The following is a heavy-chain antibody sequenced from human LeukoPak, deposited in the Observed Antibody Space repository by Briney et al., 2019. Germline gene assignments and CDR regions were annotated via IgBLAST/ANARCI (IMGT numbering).Heavy chain of an antibody. CDR1: GASISSHY. CDR3: ARVGYSSGWTETYFDF. Sequence: SETLSLTCSVSGASISSHYWSWIRQPPGKGLEWIGYIYSTGITNYNPSLQSRVTMSVDTSKDQFSLRLSSVTAADTALYYCARVGYSSGWTETYFDFWGQGMLVTVSS. CDR2: IYSTGIT. D-gene: IGHD6-19*01. J-gene: IGHJ4*02. V-gene: IGHV4-59*11.